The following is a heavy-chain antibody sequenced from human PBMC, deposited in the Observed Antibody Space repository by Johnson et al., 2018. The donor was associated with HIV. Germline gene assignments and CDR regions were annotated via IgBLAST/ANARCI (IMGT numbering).Heavy chain of an antibody. J-gene: IGHJ3*02. CDR2: IWYDGSNE. CDR1: GFIFSTYG. V-gene: IGHV3-33*01. CDR3: ARERYTTGLYSGSYGAFDM. Sequence: QVQLVESGGGLVQPGGSVRLYCAASGFIFSTYGMHWVRQAPGKGLEWVAVIWYDGSNEHYADSVKGRFTISRDNSKNTLYLQMNSLRAEDTALYYCARERYTTGLYSGSYGAFDMWGQGTMVTVSS. D-gene: IGHD1-26*01.